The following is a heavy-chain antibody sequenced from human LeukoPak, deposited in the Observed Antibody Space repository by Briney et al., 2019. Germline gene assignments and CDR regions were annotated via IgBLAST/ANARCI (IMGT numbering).Heavy chain of an antibody. CDR3: ARAMGWGYEDYYYDYGMDV. D-gene: IGHD5-12*01. Sequence: SETLSLTCTVAGGSISSYYWSWIRQPPGKGLEWNGYIYYSGSTTYNPSLKSRVTISVATSKTQFSLKLSSVTAADTAVYYCARAMGWGYEDYYYDYGMDVWGQGTTVTVSS. J-gene: IGHJ6*02. CDR1: GGSISSYY. V-gene: IGHV4-59*01. CDR2: IYYSGST.